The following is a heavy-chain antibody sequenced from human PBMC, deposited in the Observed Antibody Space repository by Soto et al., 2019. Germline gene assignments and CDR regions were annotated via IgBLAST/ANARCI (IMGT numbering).Heavy chain of an antibody. J-gene: IGHJ6*02. CDR1: GFTFDDYA. V-gene: IGHV3-9*01. D-gene: IGHD2-21*02. Sequence: PGGSLRLSCAASGFTFDDYAMHWVRQAPGKGLEWASGISWNSGSIGYADSVKGRFTISRDNAKNSLYLQMNSLRAEDTALYYCAKGVTATRFGMDVWGQGTTVTVSS. CDR2: ISWNSGSI. CDR3: AKGVTATRFGMDV.